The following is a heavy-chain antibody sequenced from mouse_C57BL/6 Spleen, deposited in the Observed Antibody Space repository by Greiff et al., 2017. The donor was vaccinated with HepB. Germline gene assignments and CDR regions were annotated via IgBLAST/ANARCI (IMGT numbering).Heavy chain of an antibody. CDR3: ARLGEGAMDY. D-gene: IGHD4-1*01. J-gene: IGHJ4*01. CDR1: GYTFTSYW. Sequence: VQLQQPGAELVRPGSSVKLSCKASGYTFTSYWMDWVKQRPGQGLEWIGNIYPSDSETHYNQKFKDKATLTVDKSSSTAYMQLSSLTSEDSAVYYCARLGEGAMDYWGQGTSVTVSS. CDR2: IYPSDSET. V-gene: IGHV1-61*01.